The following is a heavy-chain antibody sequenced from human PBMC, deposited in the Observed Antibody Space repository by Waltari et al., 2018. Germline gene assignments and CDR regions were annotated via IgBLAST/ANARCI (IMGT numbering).Heavy chain of an antibody. CDR3: AKNGGITGTIAY. CDR2: IQRDGSEE. V-gene: IGHV3-7*01. CDR1: GCSFSTSS. Sequence: EVQLVESGGGLVQPGWSLRLSCAASGCSFSTSSMNWVRQAPGKGQEWVANIQRDGSEESYVDSVKGRFTISRDNAKNSLYLHMNSLRAEDTAVYYCAKNGGITGTIAYWGQGTLVTVSS. J-gene: IGHJ4*02. D-gene: IGHD1-7*01.